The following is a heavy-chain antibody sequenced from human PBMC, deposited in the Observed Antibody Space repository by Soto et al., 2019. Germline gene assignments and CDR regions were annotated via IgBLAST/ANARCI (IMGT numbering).Heavy chain of an antibody. CDR2: IIPIFGTA. Sequence: QVQLVQSGAEVTKPGSSVKVSCKTSGGTFSSYVVSWVRQAPGQGLEWVGGIIPIFGTANYAQKFQGRVTISADESTSTVYLELSSLTSEDTAVYFCARGERLALDYWGQGTLVTVSS. D-gene: IGHD3-16*01. CDR3: ARGERLALDY. J-gene: IGHJ4*02. CDR1: GGTFSSYV. V-gene: IGHV1-69*01.